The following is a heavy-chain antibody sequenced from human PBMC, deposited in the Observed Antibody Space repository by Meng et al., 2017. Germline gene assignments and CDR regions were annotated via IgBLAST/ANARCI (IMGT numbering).Heavy chain of an antibody. J-gene: IGHJ4*02. Sequence: SWPESNHPGAQVTLSCTASGSTFAAYLRQCGRQAHGHGQEWGGRIDPKGDNTHYAQKFQGRVTMTRDTSISTAYMELSGLRSDDTAVYYCARDEDISAAGYLLGDFWGQGTLVTVSS. D-gene: IGHD6-13*01. CDR3: ARDEDISAAGYLLGDF. CDR1: GSTFAAYL. CDR2: IDPKGDNT. V-gene: IGHV1-2*06.